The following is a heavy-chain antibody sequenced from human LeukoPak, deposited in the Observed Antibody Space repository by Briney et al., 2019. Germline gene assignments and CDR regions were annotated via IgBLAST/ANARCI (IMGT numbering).Heavy chain of an antibody. CDR2: INQNGSEK. J-gene: IGHJ4*02. D-gene: IGHD5-12*01. V-gene: IGHV3-7*04. CDR1: GFTFSTYW. Sequence: PGGSLRLSCAASGFTFSTYWMSWVRQAPGKGLEWVANINQNGSEKYFVDSVKGRFTISRDNAKNSLFVQMNSLRAEDTAVYYCVRKGYSGYERPFDYWGQGIRVTASS. CDR3: VRKGYSGYERPFDY.